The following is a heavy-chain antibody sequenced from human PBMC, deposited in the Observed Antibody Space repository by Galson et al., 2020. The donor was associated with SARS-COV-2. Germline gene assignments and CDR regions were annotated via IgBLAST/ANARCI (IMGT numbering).Heavy chain of an antibody. CDR2: LHHSGST. CDR3: ARSLPTDATTGTYFDY. D-gene: IGHD1-1*01. J-gene: IGHJ4*02. Sequence: SQTLSLTCGVSGVSITTGGYSWSWIRQPPGKALEWVAYLHHSGSTHFNPSLESRATISVETSKNHFSLRLKFVTAADTAMYYCARSLPTDATTGTYFDYWGQGTLVTVSS. CDR1: GVSITTGGYS. V-gene: IGHV4-30-4*07.